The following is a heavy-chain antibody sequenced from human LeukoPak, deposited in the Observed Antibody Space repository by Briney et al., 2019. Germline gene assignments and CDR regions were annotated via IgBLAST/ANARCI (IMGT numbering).Heavy chain of an antibody. V-gene: IGHV1-2*02. CDR2: INPNSGGT. CDR3: ARVRFWSGLLYFDY. D-gene: IGHD3-3*01. J-gene: IGHJ4*02. CDR1: GYTFTGYY. Sequence: ASVKVSCKASGYTFTGYYMHWVRQAPGQGLEWMGWINPNSGGTNYAQKFQGRVTMTRDTSISTAYMELSRLRSDDTAVYYCARVRFWSGLLYFDYWGQGTLVTVSS.